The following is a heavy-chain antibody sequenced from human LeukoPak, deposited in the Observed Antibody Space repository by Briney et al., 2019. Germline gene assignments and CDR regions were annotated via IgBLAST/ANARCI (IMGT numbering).Heavy chain of an antibody. Sequence: GGSLRLSCAASGFSFSSYAMSWVRQAPGKGLEWVSGISGSDGSTYYADSVKGRFTISRDNSKNTLYLQMNSLRAEDMAVYYCAKDGGQGADYWGQGTLVTVSS. CDR1: GFSFSSYA. D-gene: IGHD3-16*01. CDR3: AKDGGQGADY. J-gene: IGHJ4*02. CDR2: ISGSDGST. V-gene: IGHV3-23*01.